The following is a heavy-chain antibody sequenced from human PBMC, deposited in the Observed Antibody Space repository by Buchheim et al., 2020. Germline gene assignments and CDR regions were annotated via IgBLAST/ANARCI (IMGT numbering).Heavy chain of an antibody. J-gene: IGHJ4*02. V-gene: IGHV3-30-3*01. CDR2: ISYDGSNK. CDR3: ARDSHMVRGVIMGIDY. Sequence: QVQLVESGGGVVQPGRSLRLSCAASGFTFSSYAMHWVRKAPGKGLEWVAVISYDGSNKYYADSVKGRFTISRDNSKNTLYLQMNSLRAEDTAVYYCARDSHMVRGVIMGIDYWGQGTL. CDR1: GFTFSSYA. D-gene: IGHD3-10*01.